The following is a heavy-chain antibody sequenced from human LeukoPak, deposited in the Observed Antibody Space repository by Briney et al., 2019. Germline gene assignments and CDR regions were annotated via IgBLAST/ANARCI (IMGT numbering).Heavy chain of an antibody. Sequence: SETLSLTCAVYGGSFSGYYWSWIRQPPGKGLEWIGEINHSGSTNYNPSLKSRVTISVDTSKNQFSLKLRSVTAADTAVYYCARVPFGESYWGQGTMVTVSS. J-gene: IGHJ3*01. CDR3: ARVPFGESY. CDR1: GGSFSGYY. V-gene: IGHV4-34*01. D-gene: IGHD3-10*01. CDR2: INHSGST.